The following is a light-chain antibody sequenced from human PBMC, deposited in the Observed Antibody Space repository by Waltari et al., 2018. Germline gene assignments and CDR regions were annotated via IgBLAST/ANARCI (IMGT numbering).Light chain of an antibody. CDR3: QHYYTTPIT. CDR2: WAS. J-gene: IGKJ5*01. Sequence: DIVMTQSPDSLAVSLGERATINCKSSQSVLYNSNNKNYLAWYQQKPGKPPNLLIYWASTRESGVPDRFSGSGSGTDFTLTISSLQAEDVAVYYCQHYYTTPITFGQGTRLEIK. CDR1: QSVLYNSNNKNY. V-gene: IGKV4-1*01.